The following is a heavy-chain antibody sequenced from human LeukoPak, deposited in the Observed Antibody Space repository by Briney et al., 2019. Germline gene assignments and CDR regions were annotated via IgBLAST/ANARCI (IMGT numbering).Heavy chain of an antibody. Sequence: PGGSLRLSCAASGFTFSTYSMNWVRQAPGKGLEWVSCISSSSSYIYYADSVKGRFTISRDNAMNSLYLQMNSLRAEDTAVYYCARVRIATNDAFDIWGQGTMLTVSS. J-gene: IGHJ3*02. CDR1: GFTFSTYS. CDR2: ISSSSSYI. D-gene: IGHD6-13*01. V-gene: IGHV3-21*01. CDR3: ARVRIATNDAFDI.